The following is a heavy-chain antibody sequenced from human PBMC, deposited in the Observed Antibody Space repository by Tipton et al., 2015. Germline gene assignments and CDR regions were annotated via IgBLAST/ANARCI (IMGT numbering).Heavy chain of an antibody. CDR3: ARDWARGCNGAICYGNWLDP. V-gene: IGHV4-61*02. CDR2: IYTS. CDR1: GGSIVSDTYY. Sequence: TLSLTCTVSGGSIVSDTYYWSWIRQPAGKGLEWIGRIYTSGITNYGITNYNPSLKSRVAISVDTSTNQFSLKLSSVTASDTAVYYCARDWARGCNGAICYGNWLDPWGQGTLVTVSS. D-gene: IGHD2-15*01. J-gene: IGHJ5*02.